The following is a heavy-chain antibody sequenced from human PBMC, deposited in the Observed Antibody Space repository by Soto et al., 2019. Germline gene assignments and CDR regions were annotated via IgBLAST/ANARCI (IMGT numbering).Heavy chain of an antibody. D-gene: IGHD6-13*01. V-gene: IGHV3-48*01. CDR1: GFTFSSYS. CDR2: ISSSSSTI. Sequence: EVQLVESWGGLVQPGGSLRLSCAASGFTFSSYSINWVRQAPGKGLEWVSYISSSSSTIYYADSVKGRFTISRDNAKHSLYLQMNSLRAEDTAVYYCARHPERIAQIGWFDPWGQGTLVTVSS. CDR3: ARHPERIAQIGWFDP. J-gene: IGHJ5*02.